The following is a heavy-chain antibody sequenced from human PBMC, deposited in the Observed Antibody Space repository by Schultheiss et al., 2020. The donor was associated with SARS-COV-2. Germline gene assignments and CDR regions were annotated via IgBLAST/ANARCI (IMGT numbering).Heavy chain of an antibody. Sequence: GGSLRLSCVASGFTFSSYGMHWVRQAPGKGLEWVAVIWYDGSNKYYADSVKGRFTISRDNSKNTLYLQMNSLRAEDTAVYYCARAYYYDSSGYYNSDYYYGMDVWGQGTTVTVSS. V-gene: IGHV3-33*08. CDR1: GFTFSSYG. CDR3: ARAYYYDSSGYYNSDYYYGMDV. CDR2: IWYDGSNK. J-gene: IGHJ6*02. D-gene: IGHD3-22*01.